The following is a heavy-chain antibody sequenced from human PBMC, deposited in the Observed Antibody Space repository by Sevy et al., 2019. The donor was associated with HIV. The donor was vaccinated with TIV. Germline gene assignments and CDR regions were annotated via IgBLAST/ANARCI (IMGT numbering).Heavy chain of an antibody. D-gene: IGHD3-10*01. Sequence: SETLSLTCAVYGGSFSGYYWSWIRQPPGKGLEWIGEINHSGSTNYNPSLKSRVTISVDTSKNQFSLKLSSVTAADTAVYYCARVTYYYGSGAQNWFDPWGQGTLVTVSP. V-gene: IGHV4-34*01. CDR2: INHSGST. CDR3: ARVTYYYGSGAQNWFDP. J-gene: IGHJ5*02. CDR1: GGSFSGYY.